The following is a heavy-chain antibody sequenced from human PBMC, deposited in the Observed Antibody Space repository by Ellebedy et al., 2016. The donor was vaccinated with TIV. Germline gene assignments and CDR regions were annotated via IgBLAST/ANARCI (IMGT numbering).Heavy chain of an antibody. CDR1: GYTFTGYY. D-gene: IGHD2-8*01. V-gene: IGHV1-2*02. CDR3: ARESVLMVYAAQGRFDP. Sequence: ASVKVSCXASGYTFTGYYVYWVRQAPGQGLEWMGWINPNSGGTNYAQKFQGRVTMTRDTSISTAYMELSRLRSDDTAVYYCARESVLMVYAAQGRFDPWGQGTLVSISS. J-gene: IGHJ5*02. CDR2: INPNSGGT.